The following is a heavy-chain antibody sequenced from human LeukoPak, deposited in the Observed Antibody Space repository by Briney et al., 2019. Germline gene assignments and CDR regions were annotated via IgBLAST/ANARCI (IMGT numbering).Heavy chain of an antibody. Sequence: PGGSLRLSCVASGSIFSTYAMSWVRQAPGKGLEWVSGISVSGGSTYYADSVKGRFTISRDNSKNTLYLQMNSLRAEDTAVYYCARGGVLLAGKKFDYWGQGILVTVSS. D-gene: IGHD6-13*01. V-gene: IGHV3-23*01. CDR1: GSIFSTYA. CDR3: ARGGVLLAGKKFDY. J-gene: IGHJ4*02. CDR2: ISVSGGST.